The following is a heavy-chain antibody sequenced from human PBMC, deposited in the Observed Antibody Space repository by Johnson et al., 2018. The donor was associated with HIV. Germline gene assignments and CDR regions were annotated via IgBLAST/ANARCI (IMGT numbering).Heavy chain of an antibody. Sequence: VQLVESGGGLVKPGGSLRLSCAASGFTFSSYWMHWVRQAPGKGLVWVSRINSDGSSTSYADSVKGRFTISRDNAKNTLYLQMNSLRAEDTAVYYCARRAYYYESSGYYSHAFDIWGQGTMVTVSS. CDR2: INSDGSST. V-gene: IGHV3-74*02. D-gene: IGHD3-22*01. J-gene: IGHJ3*02. CDR1: GFTFSSYW. CDR3: ARRAYYYESSGYYSHAFDI.